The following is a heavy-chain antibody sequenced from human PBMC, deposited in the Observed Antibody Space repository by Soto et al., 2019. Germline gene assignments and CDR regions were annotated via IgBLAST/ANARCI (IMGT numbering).Heavy chain of an antibody. CDR1: SAPVSSTTYT. CDR3: ARGGEYYDYVWGSYRRRVFDY. D-gene: IGHD3-16*02. J-gene: IGHJ4*02. CDR2: IYHSGRT. Sequence: SETLSLTCTVSSAPVSSTTYTWGWIRQPPGKGLEWVAEIYHSGRTNYNPTLNSRVTISVDTSKNQFSLKLSSVTAADTAVYYCARGGEYYDYVWGSYRRRVFDYWGQGTLVTVSS. V-gene: IGHV4-39*07.